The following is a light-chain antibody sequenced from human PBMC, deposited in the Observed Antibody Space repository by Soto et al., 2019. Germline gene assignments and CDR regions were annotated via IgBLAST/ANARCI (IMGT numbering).Light chain of an antibody. CDR1: QIVLYSSNNKNY. Sequence: VVLTQSPDSLAVSLGYSATINCNSSQIVLYSSNNKNYLAWYQQEPGQPPKLLIYWASTRESGVPDRFSGSGSGTDFTLTISSLQAEDVAVYYCQQYYSTPRTFGQGTKVDIK. CDR3: QQYYSTPRT. V-gene: IGKV4-1*01. J-gene: IGKJ1*01. CDR2: WAS.